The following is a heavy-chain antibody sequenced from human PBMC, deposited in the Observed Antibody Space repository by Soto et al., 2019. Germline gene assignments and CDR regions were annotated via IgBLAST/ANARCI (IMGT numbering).Heavy chain of an antibody. CDR2: FNPDGGST. Sequence: QVQLVESGAEVKKPGASMKLSCQASGYIFANYYMHWVRQAPGQGLEWMGIFNPDGGSTTYAQKVQGRVTVTGDTSTSTVYMELSSLTSEDTAVYFCARGDYHGMDVWGQGTTVTVSS. CDR3: ARGDYHGMDV. CDR1: GYIFANYY. J-gene: IGHJ6*02. D-gene: IGHD3-16*01. V-gene: IGHV1-46*01.